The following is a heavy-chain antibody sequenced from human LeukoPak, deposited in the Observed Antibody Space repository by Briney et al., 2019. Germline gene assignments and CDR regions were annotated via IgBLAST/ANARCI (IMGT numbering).Heavy chain of an antibody. CDR1: GYSIRSGYH. CDR2: IYQSGST. Sequence: TSETLSLTCAVSGYSIRSGYHWSWNRQPPGKGLEWIGSIYQSGSTYYNPSLKSRVTISVDTSKNQFSLNLSSVTAADSAVYYCARRDFDSSGYLSFYFDYWGQGTLVTVSS. CDR3: ARRDFDSSGYLSFYFDY. D-gene: IGHD3-22*01. J-gene: IGHJ4*02. V-gene: IGHV4-38-2*01.